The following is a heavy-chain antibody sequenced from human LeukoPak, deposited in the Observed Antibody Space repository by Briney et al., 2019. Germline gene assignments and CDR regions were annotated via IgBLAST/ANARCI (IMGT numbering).Heavy chain of an antibody. V-gene: IGHV4-34*01. CDR2: INHSGST. Sequence: PSAALSLTCAVYGGSFSGYYWSWIRQPPGKGLEWIGEINHSGSTNYNPSLKSRVAISVDTSKNQLSLKLSSVTAADTAVYYCARGDYDFWSGYYNPHFDYWGQGTLVTVSS. CDR3: ARGDYDFWSGYYNPHFDY. CDR1: GGSFSGYY. D-gene: IGHD3-3*01. J-gene: IGHJ4*02.